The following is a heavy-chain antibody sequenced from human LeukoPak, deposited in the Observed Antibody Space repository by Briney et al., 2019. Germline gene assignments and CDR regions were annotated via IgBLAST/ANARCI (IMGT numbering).Heavy chain of an antibody. CDR3: ARSGVSGYGWDY. CDR1: GYSFTTYW. V-gene: IGHV5-51*01. D-gene: IGHD5-12*01. CDR2: IFPSDSDT. Sequence: GESLKISCKGSGYSFTTYWIARVRQMPGKGLEWMGIIFPSDSDTRHSPSFQGPVTISADKSISTAYLQWSSLKASDTAIFYCARSGVSGYGWDYWGQGTLVTVSS. J-gene: IGHJ4*02.